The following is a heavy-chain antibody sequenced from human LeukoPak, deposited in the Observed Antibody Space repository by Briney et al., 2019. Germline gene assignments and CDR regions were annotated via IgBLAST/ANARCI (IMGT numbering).Heavy chain of an antibody. D-gene: IGHD4-17*01. CDR3: ARDRYGATPDAFDI. CDR2: IWYDGSKK. V-gene: IGHV3-33*01. Sequence: PGRSLRLSCVASGFTFSSYGMHWARQAPGKGLEWVAVIWYDGSKKYYADFVKGRFTISRDNSKNTLHLQMNSLRAEDTALYYCARDRYGATPDAFDIWGQGTMVTVSS. J-gene: IGHJ3*02. CDR1: GFTFSSYG.